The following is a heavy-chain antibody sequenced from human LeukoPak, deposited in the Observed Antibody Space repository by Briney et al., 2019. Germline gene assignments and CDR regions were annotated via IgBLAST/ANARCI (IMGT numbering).Heavy chain of an antibody. CDR1: GGSISSSSYY. CDR3: AREGAVAEDYYYYYMDV. Sequence: SETLSLTCTVSGGSISSSSYYWGWIRQPPGKGLEWIGSIYYSGSTYYNPSLKSRVTISVDTSKNQFSLKLSSVTAADTAVYYCAREGAVAEDYYYYYMDVWGKGTTVTISS. V-gene: IGHV4-39*07. CDR2: IYYSGST. J-gene: IGHJ6*03. D-gene: IGHD6-19*01.